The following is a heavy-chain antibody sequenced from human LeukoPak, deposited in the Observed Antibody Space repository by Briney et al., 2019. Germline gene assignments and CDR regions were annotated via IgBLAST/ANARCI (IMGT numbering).Heavy chain of an antibody. CDR2: INHSGST. J-gene: IGHJ4*02. Sequence: SETLSLTCTVSGYSINSGYYWGWIRQSPGKGLEWIGEINHSGSTNYNPSLKSRVTISVDTSKNQFSLKLSSVTAADTAVYYCARFGQWLVYYFDYWGQGTLVTVSS. CDR3: ARFGQWLVYYFDY. CDR1: GYSINSGYY. D-gene: IGHD6-19*01. V-gene: IGHV4-38-2*02.